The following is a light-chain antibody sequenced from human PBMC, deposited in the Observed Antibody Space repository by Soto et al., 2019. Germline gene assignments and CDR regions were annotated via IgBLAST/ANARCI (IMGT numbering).Light chain of an antibody. CDR1: SSDVGGYNY. CDR2: EVS. J-gene: IGLJ1*01. Sequence: QSALTQPASVSGSPGQSITISCTGTSSDVGGYNYVSWYQHHPDKGPKLMIYEVSNRPSGVSHRFSGSKSGNTASLTISGLQAEDEADYYCSSYASSTTLVFGTGTKLTVL. V-gene: IGLV2-14*01. CDR3: SSYASSTTLV.